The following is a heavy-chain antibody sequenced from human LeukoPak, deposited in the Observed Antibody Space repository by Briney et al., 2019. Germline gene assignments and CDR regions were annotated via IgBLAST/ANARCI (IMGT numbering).Heavy chain of an antibody. V-gene: IGHV1-2*02. CDR2: INPNSGGT. CDR3: AREAAGMMEGYYYYMDV. Sequence: ASVKVSCKASGYTFTGYYMHWVRQAPGQGLEWMGWINPNSGGTNYAQKSQGRVTITTDESTSTAYMELSSLRSEDAAVYYCAREAAGMMEGYYYYMDVWGKGTTVTVSS. J-gene: IGHJ6*03. CDR1: GYTFTGYY. D-gene: IGHD6-13*01.